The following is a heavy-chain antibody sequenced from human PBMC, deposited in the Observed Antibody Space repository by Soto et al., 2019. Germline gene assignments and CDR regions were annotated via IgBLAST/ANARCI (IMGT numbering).Heavy chain of an antibody. V-gene: IGHV4-39*07. CDR1: GGSISNSNYY. Sequence: ASETLSLTCNVSGGSISNSNYYWGWIRQPPGKGLEWIGNIYYSGNTYYSPSLKSRVTISVDTSKNQFSLQLNSVTPEDTAVYYCARDGTADRLDFDYWGQGTLVTVSS. J-gene: IGHJ4*02. D-gene: IGHD1-1*01. CDR3: ARDGTADRLDFDY. CDR2: IYYSGNT.